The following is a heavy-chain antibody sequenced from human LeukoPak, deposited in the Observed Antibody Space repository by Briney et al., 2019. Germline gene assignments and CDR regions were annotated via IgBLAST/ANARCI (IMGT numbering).Heavy chain of an antibody. J-gene: IGHJ4*02. V-gene: IGHV4-59*01. Sequence: GSLRLSCAASGFTFSNYSMNWIRQPPGKGLEWIGYIYYSGSTNYNPSLKSRVTISVDTSKNQFSLKLSSVTAADTAVYYCARGSRGYTYGWGQGTLVTVSS. CDR1: GFTFSNYS. D-gene: IGHD5-18*01. CDR2: IYYSGST. CDR3: ARGSRGYTYG.